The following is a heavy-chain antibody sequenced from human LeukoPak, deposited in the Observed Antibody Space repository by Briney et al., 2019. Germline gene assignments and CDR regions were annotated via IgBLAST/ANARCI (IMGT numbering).Heavy chain of an antibody. CDR1: GGSISSGGHS. CDR2: IYHSGSGST. J-gene: IGHJ4*02. V-gene: IGHV4-30-2*01. CDR3: ARGLGGIIDGSGRPTAFDY. D-gene: IGHD3-10*01. Sequence: SETLSLTCTVSGGSISSGGHSWSWIRQPPGKGLEWIGYIYHSGSGSTYYNPSLKSRVTISVDTSKNQFSLKLSSVTAADTAVYYCARGLGGIIDGSGRPTAFDYWGQGTLVTVSS.